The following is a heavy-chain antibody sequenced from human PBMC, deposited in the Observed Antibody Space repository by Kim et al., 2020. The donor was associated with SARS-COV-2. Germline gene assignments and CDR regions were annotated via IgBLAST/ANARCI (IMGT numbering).Heavy chain of an antibody. CDR3: ARDLAPHMIVDI. D-gene: IGHD3-22*01. CDR2: IYSGGST. J-gene: IGHJ4*02. Sequence: GGSLRLSCAASGFTVSSNYMSWVRQAPGKGLEWVSVIYSGGSTYYADSVKGRFTISRDNSKNTLYLQMNSLRAEDTAVYYCARDLAPHMIVDIWGQGTLVTVSS. CDR1: GFTVSSNY. V-gene: IGHV3-53*01.